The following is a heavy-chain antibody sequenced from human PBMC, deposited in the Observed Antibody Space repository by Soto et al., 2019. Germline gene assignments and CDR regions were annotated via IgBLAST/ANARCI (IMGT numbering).Heavy chain of an antibody. V-gene: IGHV1-3*01. D-gene: IGHD3-10*01. CDR2: INAGNGNT. J-gene: IGHJ5*02. CDR3: ARDPVLLWFGELFHNWFDP. Sequence: GASVKVSCKASGYTFTSYAMHWVRQAPGQRLEWMGWINAGNGNTKYSQKFQGRVTITRDTSASTAYMELSSLRSEDTAVYYCARDPVLLWFGELFHNWFDPWGQGTLVTVSS. CDR1: GYTFTSYA.